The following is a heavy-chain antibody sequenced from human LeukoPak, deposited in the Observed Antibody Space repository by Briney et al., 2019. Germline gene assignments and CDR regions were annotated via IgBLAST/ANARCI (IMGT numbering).Heavy chain of an antibody. J-gene: IGHJ4*02. V-gene: IGHV1-2*02. D-gene: IGHD6-13*01. CDR2: INPNSGGT. CDR1: GYTFTGYY. CDR3: ARGKYTAAGTSVVY. Sequence: GASVKVSCKASGYTFTGYYMHWVRQAPGQGLEWMGWINPNSGGTNYAQKFQGRVTMTRDTSISTAYMELSRLRSDDTAVYYCARGKYTAAGTSVVYWGQGTLVTVSS.